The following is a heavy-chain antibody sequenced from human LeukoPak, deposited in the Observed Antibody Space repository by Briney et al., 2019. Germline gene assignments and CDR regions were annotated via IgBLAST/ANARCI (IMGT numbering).Heavy chain of an antibody. CDR1: GFTVSSNY. D-gene: IGHD4-17*01. CDR3: AREYSGYGDYGY. CDR2: IYSGGST. Sequence: GGSVRLSCAASGFTVSSNYMSWVRQAPGKGLEWVSVIYSGGSTYYADSVKGRFTISRDNSKNTLYLQMNSLRAEDTAVYYCAREYSGYGDYGYWGQGTLVTVSS. J-gene: IGHJ4*02. V-gene: IGHV3-53*01.